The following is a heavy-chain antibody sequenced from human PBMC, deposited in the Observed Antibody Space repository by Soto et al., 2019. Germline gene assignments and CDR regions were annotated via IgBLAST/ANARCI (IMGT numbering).Heavy chain of an antibody. V-gene: IGHV3-23*01. D-gene: IGHD2-15*01. CDR3: ARDPSGYCSGGRCYKFDF. CDR1: GFMFSSYA. J-gene: IGHJ4*02. Sequence: TGGSLRLSCAASGFMFSSYAMSWVRQAPGKGLEWVSGISASGGGTYYVDSVKGRFTISRDSSKNTLYLQMNSLRAEDTATYYCARDPSGYCSGGRCYKFDFWGQGTLVTVSS. CDR2: ISASGGGT.